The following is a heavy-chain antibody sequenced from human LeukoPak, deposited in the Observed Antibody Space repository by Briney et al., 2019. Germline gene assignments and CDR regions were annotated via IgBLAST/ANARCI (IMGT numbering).Heavy chain of an antibody. CDR1: GFTFSSYS. CDR3: ARDQGYDYVWGSYLDY. V-gene: IGHV3-21*01. CDR2: ISSSSSYI. Sequence: GGSLRLSCAASGFTFSSYSMNWVRQAPGKGLEWVSSISSSSSYIYYADSVKGRFTISRDNAKNSLYLQMNSLRAEDTAMYYCARDQGYDYVWGSYLDYWGQGTLVTVSS. J-gene: IGHJ4*02. D-gene: IGHD3-16*02.